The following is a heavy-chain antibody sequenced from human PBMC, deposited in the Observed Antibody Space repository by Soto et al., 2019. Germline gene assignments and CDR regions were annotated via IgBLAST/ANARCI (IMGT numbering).Heavy chain of an antibody. Sequence: SETLSLTCAVSGGSISSGGYSCSWIRQPPGKGLEWLGYIYHSGSTYYNPSLKSRVTISVDRSKNQFSLKLSSVTAADTAVYYCARGLSEYYDFRSGYYQGYGMDVWGQGTTVTVSS. J-gene: IGHJ6*02. CDR1: GGSISSGGYS. D-gene: IGHD3-3*01. CDR3: ARGLSEYYDFRSGYYQGYGMDV. CDR2: IYHSGST. V-gene: IGHV4-30-2*01.